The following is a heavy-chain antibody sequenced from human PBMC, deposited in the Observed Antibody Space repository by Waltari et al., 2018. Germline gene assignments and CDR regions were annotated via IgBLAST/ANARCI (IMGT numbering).Heavy chain of an antibody. V-gene: IGHV3-74*01. CDR3: TRDVPHSNFDP. CDR2: INIDGTTT. CDR1: GFTFSGHW. Sequence: EVQLVESGGGLVQPGGSLRLSCVGSGFTFSGHWMHWVRQAPGKGLVGVSHINIDGTTTTYADSVKGRFTSSRDNAKNTLYLQMNSLRVDDTAVYYCTRDVPHSNFDPWGQGTLVTVSS. D-gene: IGHD6-13*01. J-gene: IGHJ5*02.